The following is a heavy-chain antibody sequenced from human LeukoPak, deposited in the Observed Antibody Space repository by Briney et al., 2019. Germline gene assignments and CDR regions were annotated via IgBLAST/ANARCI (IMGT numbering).Heavy chain of an antibody. CDR1: GFTFSSYA. D-gene: IGHD2-15*01. V-gene: IGHV3-66*01. CDR3: ARDGVVVAAPKQYYYYYCGMDF. Sequence: GGSLRLSCAASGFTFSSYAMSWVRQAPGKGLEWVSVIYSGGSTYYADSVKGRFTISRDNSKNTLYLQMNSLRAEDTAVYYCARDGVVVAAPKQYYYYYCGMDFWGQGTTVTVSS. CDR2: IYSGGST. J-gene: IGHJ6*02.